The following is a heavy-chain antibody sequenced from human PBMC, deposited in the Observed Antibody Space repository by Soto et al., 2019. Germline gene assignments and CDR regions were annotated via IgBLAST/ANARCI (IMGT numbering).Heavy chain of an antibody. Sequence: QITLKESGPTLVKPTQTLTLTCTFSGFSLSTSGVGVGWIRQPPGKALKWLALIYWNDDKRYSPSLKSRLTITKDTSKNQVVLTMTNMDPVDTATYYCAHSQGWSSPPRFDYWGQGTLVTVSS. CDR2: IYWNDDK. D-gene: IGHD6-13*01. CDR1: GFSLSTSGVG. J-gene: IGHJ4*02. CDR3: AHSQGWSSPPRFDY. V-gene: IGHV2-5*01.